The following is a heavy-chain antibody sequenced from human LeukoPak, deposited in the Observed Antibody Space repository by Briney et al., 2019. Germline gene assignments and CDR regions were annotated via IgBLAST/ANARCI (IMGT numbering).Heavy chain of an antibody. CDR1: GFTFGTYA. Sequence: GGSLRLSCAASGFTFGTYAMSWVRQAPGKGLEWVAVIWYDGSNKYYADSVKGRFTISRDNSKNTLYLQMNSLRAEDTAVYYCARDEVVITVLYYYYGMDVWGQGTTVTVSS. V-gene: IGHV3-33*08. J-gene: IGHJ6*02. CDR2: IWYDGSNK. CDR3: ARDEVVITVLYYYYGMDV. D-gene: IGHD3-22*01.